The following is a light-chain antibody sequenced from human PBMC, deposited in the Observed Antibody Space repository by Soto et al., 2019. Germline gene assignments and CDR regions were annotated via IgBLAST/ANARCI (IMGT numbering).Light chain of an antibody. CDR1: QSVSSN. CDR3: QQYTHWPRT. Sequence: MTQSPSSVSGSPGERATLSCRASQSVSSNLAWYQQKPGQAPRLLIYGASTRATGIPARFSGSGSGTEFTLTISSLQSEDFAVYYCQQYTHWPRTFGQGTKVDVK. CDR2: GAS. V-gene: IGKV3-15*01. J-gene: IGKJ1*01.